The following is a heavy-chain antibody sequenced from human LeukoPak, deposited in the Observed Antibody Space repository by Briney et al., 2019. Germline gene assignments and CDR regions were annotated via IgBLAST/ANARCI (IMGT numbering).Heavy chain of an antibody. CDR2: IKSKTDGGTT. V-gene: IGHV3-15*01. CDR1: GFTFSNAW. J-gene: IGHJ4*02. D-gene: IGHD3-16*02. Sequence: GGSLRLSCAASGFTFSNAWMSWVRQAPGKGLEWVGRIKSKTDGGTTDYAAPVKGRFTISRDDSKNTLYLQMNSLKTEDTAVYYCTTATPLSDYVWGSYRPPNHWGQGALVTVSS. CDR3: TTATPLSDYVWGSYRPPNH.